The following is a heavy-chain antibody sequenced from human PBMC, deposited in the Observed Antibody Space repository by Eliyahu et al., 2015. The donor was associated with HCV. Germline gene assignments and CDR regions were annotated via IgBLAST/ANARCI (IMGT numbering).Heavy chain of an antibody. J-gene: IGHJ4*02. D-gene: IGHD6-19*01. V-gene: IGHV3-23*01. CDR3: AQDTSGSNGWYSRFGY. CDR1: GFTFSGYV. CDR2: IGGSGDRT. Sequence: EVHLLESGGRLVQPGGSLRLSCAASGFTFSGYVMNWVRQAPGKGLEWVSGIGGSGDRTYYADSVKGRFTISRDNSKNTLYLQMRTLRAEDTAIYYCAQDTSGSNGWYSRFGYWGQGTLVTVSS.